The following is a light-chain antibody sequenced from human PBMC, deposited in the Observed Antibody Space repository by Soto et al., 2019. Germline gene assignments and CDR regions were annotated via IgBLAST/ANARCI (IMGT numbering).Light chain of an antibody. Sequence: QAVVTQEPSLTVSPGGTVTLTCASSAGAVTSGYYANWLQQRPGQAPRALIYSTSEKHSWTPARFSGSLLGGKAALTLSAVQPEDEADYYCLLSYGGAQVLFGGGTKLTVL. V-gene: IGLV7-43*01. CDR1: AGAVTSGYY. CDR2: STS. J-gene: IGLJ3*02. CDR3: LLSYGGAQVL.